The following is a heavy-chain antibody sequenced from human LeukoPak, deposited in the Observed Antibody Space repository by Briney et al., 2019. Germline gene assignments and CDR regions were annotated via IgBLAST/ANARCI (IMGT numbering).Heavy chain of an antibody. Sequence: GGSLRLSCAASGFTFSNYGMHWVRQAPGKGLEWVAYMRDDGSSKYYADSVKGRFTISRDNSKNTLYLQMNSLRAEDTAVYYCAKDRRGNGDLGYWGQGTLVTVSS. CDR2: MRDDGSSK. J-gene: IGHJ4*02. CDR1: GFTFSNYG. D-gene: IGHD1-1*01. V-gene: IGHV3-30*02. CDR3: AKDRRGNGDLGY.